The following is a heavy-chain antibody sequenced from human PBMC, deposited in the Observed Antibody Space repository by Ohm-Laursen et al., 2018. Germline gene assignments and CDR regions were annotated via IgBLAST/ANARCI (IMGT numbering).Heavy chain of an antibody. D-gene: IGHD1-14*01. CDR2: ISWNSGSI. V-gene: IGHV3-9*01. CDR1: GFTFDDYA. J-gene: IGHJ4*02. CDR3: ARNPYDY. Sequence: SLRLSCTASGFTFDDYAMHWVRQAPGKGLEWVSGISWNSGSIGYADSVKGRFTISRDTAKNTLYLQMNSLRVEDTAVYYCARNPYDYWGQGTLVTVSS.